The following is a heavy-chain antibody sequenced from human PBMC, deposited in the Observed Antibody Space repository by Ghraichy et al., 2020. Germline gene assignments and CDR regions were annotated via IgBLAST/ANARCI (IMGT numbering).Heavy chain of an antibody. CDR2: SSSNGGST. D-gene: IGHD3-3*01. CDR3: VKAPLLYDVYFDY. CDR1: A. V-gene: IGHV3-64D*09. Sequence: AMRWVRGAPGRGLGYVSASSSNGGSTYYADSVKGRFTISRDNSKNTLYLQMSSLRAEDTAVYYCVKAPLLYDVYFDYWGQGTLVTVSS. J-gene: IGHJ4*02.